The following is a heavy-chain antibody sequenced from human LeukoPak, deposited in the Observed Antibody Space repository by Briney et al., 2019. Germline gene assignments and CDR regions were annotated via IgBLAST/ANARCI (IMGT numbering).Heavy chain of an antibody. CDR3: AKDPYNYYDSSGYYLKGGNDY. D-gene: IGHD3-22*01. CDR2: ISGSGGST. J-gene: IGHJ4*02. V-gene: IGHV3-23*01. Sequence: GGSLRLSCAASGFTFSSYAMSWVRQAPGKGLEWVSAISGSGGSTYYADSVKGRFTISRDNSKNTLYLQMNSLRAEDTAVYYCAKDPYNYYDSSGYYLKGGNDYWGQGTLVTVSS. CDR1: GFTFSSYA.